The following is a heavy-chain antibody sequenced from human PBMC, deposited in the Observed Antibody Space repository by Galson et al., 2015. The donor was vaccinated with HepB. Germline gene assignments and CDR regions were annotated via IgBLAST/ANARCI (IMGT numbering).Heavy chain of an antibody. D-gene: IGHD3-10*01. Sequence: SLRLSCAASGFTFSSYAMSWVRQAPGKGLEWVSAISGSGGSTYYADSVKGRFTISRDNSKNTLYLQMNSLRAEDTAVYYCAKGPTYYYGSGSYPSNWGQGTLVTVSS. CDR3: AKGPTYYYGSGSYPSN. CDR1: GFTFSSYA. J-gene: IGHJ4*02. CDR2: ISGSGGST. V-gene: IGHV3-23*01.